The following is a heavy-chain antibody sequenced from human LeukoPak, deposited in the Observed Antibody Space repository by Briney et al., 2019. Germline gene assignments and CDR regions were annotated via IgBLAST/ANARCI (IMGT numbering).Heavy chain of an antibody. D-gene: IGHD5-12*01. CDR3: ARAVDIVATTPFDL. CDR1: GFTVSSNY. CDR2: LYTGGTT. Sequence: PGGSLRLSCAASGFTVSSNYMSWVRQAPGKGLKWVSVLYTGGTTYYADSVRGRFTISRDNYKTTVYLDMNSLRAEDTAVYYCARAVDIVATTPFDLWGQGTMVTVSS. J-gene: IGHJ3*01. V-gene: IGHV3-66*01.